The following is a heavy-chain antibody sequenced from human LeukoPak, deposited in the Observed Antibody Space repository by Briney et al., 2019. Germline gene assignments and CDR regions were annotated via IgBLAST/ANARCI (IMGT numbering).Heavy chain of an antibody. V-gene: IGHV4-4*07. Sequence: TSETLSLTCTVSGGSISSCYWNWIRQPAGKGLEWMGRIHTSGSTNYNPSLKSRVTMSGDTSKNQFSLKLSSVTAADTAVYYCARDGYYYDSSGYSRFDYWGQGTLVTVSS. D-gene: IGHD3-22*01. CDR1: GGSISSCY. J-gene: IGHJ4*02. CDR3: ARDGYYYDSSGYSRFDY. CDR2: IHTSGST.